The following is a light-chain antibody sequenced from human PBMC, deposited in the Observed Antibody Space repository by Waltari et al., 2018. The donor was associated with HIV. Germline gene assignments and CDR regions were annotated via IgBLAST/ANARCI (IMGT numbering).Light chain of an antibody. CDR3: ASWDDGLRGHV. J-gene: IGLJ1*01. Sequence: QSALTQPPSASDLPGQSLNISCSGNNSNIGSNFVFWYQQRPGAAPRLLVYRNDQRPSGVDDRFSGSRSGTSASLVIRALRAEDEADYYCASWDDGLRGHVFGSGTTVSVL. CDR1: NSNIGSNF. V-gene: IGLV1-47*01. CDR2: RND.